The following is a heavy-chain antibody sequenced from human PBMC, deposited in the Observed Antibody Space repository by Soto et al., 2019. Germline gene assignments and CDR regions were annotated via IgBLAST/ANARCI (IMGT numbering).Heavy chain of an antibody. CDR3: ARAGHMVRGVIYDY. V-gene: IGHV3-7*05. D-gene: IGHD3-10*01. CDR2: IKQDGSEK. CDR1: GFTFSSYW. Sequence: GGSLRLSCAASGFTFSSYWMSWVRQAPGKGLEWVANIKQDGSEKYYVDSVKGRFTISRDNAKNSLYLQMNSLRAEDTAVYYCARAGHMVRGVIYDYWGQGTLVTVSS. J-gene: IGHJ4*02.